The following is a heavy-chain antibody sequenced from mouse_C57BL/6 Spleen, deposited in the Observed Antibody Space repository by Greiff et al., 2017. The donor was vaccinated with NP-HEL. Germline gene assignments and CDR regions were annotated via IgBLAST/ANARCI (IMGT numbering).Heavy chain of an antibody. D-gene: IGHD4-1*01. CDR2: IDPEDGDT. J-gene: IGHJ2*01. Sequence: VQLQQSGAELVRPGASVKLSCTASGFNIKDYYMHWVKQRPEQGLEWIGRIDPEDGDTEYATKFQGKATRTADTSSNTAYLQLSSLTSEDTAVYYCTTSLDGLGGYYCDYWGQGTTLTVSS. CDR1: GFNIKDYY. V-gene: IGHV14-1*01. CDR3: TTSLDGLGGYYCDY.